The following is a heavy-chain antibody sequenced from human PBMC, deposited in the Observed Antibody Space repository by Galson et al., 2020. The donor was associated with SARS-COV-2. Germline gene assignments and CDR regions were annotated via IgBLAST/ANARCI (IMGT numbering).Heavy chain of an antibody. CDR1: GFTFSSYW. CDR3: ARGYYDSSGSYDYYYGMCV. V-gene: IGHV3-74*01. CDR2: INSDGSST. Sequence: GGSLRLSCAASGFTFSSYWMHWVRQAPGKGLVWVSRINSDGSSTSYADSVKGRFTISRDNAKNTLYLQMNSLRAEDTAVYYCARGYYDSSGSYDYYYGMCVWGQCTSVSVSS. D-gene: IGHD3-22*01. J-gene: IGHJ6*02.